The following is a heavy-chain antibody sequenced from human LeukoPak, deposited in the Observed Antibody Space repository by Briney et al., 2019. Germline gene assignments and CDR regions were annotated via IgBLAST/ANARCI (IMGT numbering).Heavy chain of an antibody. V-gene: IGHV1-24*01. D-gene: IGHD5-18*01. Sequence: ASVKVSCKVSGYILTELSMHWVRQAPGKGLEWMGGFDPEDGETIYAQKFQGRVTMTEDTSTDTAYMELSSLRSEDTAVYYCATTGRGYGYGPRAAFDIWGQGTMVTVSS. CDR2: FDPEDGET. CDR1: GYILTELS. J-gene: IGHJ3*02. CDR3: ATTGRGYGYGPRAAFDI.